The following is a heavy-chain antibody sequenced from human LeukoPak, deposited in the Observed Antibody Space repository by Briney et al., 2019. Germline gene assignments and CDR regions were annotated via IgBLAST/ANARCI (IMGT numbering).Heavy chain of an antibody. J-gene: IGHJ4*02. CDR3: ARYDVDRATNN. CDR2: IYYRGGA. D-gene: IGHD5-24*01. Sequence: SETLSLTCTVSGGSISSHYWTWIRQPPGKGLEWIGYIYYRGGANYNPPLQSRVTISVDTSKNQFSLKVTSVTAADTAVYYCARYDVDRATNNSGQGTLVTVSS. V-gene: IGHV4-59*11. CDR1: GGSISSHY.